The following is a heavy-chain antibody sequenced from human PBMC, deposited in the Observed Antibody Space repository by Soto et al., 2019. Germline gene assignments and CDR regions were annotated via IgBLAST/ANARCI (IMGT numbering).Heavy chain of an antibody. D-gene: IGHD6-19*01. Sequence: GGSLRLSCAASGFTFSSYAMSWVRQAPGKGLEWVSAISGSGGSTYYADSVKGRFTISRDNSKNTLYLQMNSLRAEDTAVYYCAKDSLRAVAGKIDYWGQGTLVTVSS. CDR2: ISGSGGST. CDR3: AKDSLRAVAGKIDY. V-gene: IGHV3-23*01. CDR1: GFTFSSYA. J-gene: IGHJ4*02.